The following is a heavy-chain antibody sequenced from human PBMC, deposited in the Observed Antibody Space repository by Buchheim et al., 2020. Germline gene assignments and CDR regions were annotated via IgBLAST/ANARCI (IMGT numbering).Heavy chain of an antibody. Sequence: QLQLQESGPGLVKPSETLSLTCTVSGGSISSSSYYWGWIRQPPGKGLEWIGGIYYSGSTYYNPSLKSRVTISVDTSKNQFSLKLSSVTAADTAVYYCARHELNHCSGGSCYFPYYYGMDVWGQGTT. CDR1: GGSISSSSYY. CDR3: ARHELNHCSGGSCYFPYYYGMDV. J-gene: IGHJ6*02. CDR2: IYYSGST. D-gene: IGHD2-15*01. V-gene: IGHV4-39*01.